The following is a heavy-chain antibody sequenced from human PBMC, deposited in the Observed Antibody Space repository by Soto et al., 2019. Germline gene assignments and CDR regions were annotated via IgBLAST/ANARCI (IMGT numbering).Heavy chain of an antibody. D-gene: IGHD3-22*01. CDR2: ISYDGSNK. V-gene: IGHV3-30-3*01. Sequence: GGSLRLSCAASGFTFSSYAMHWVRQAPGKGLEWVAVISYDGSNKYYADSVKGRFTISRDNSKNTLYLQMNSLRAEDTAVYYCARGTDATMIVVVPQDYWGQGTLVTVSS. J-gene: IGHJ4*02. CDR1: GFTFSSYA. CDR3: ARGTDATMIVVVPQDY.